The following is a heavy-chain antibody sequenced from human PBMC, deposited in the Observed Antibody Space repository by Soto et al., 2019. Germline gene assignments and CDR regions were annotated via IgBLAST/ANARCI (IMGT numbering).Heavy chain of an antibody. J-gene: IGHJ6*03. CDR3: AKELQLGGYFYMDV. D-gene: IGHD6-6*01. V-gene: IGHV3-9*01. CDR2: ISWNSGRI. Sequence: GGSLRLSCAASGFTFYDYAMHWVRQAPGKGLEWVSGISWNSGRIGYADSVKGRFIISRDNAKNSLYLQMNSLRDEDTALYYCAKELQLGGYFYMDVWGKGTTVTVSS. CDR1: GFTFYDYA.